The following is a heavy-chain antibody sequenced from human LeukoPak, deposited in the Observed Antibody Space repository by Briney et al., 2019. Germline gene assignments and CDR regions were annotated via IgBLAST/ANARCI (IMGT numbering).Heavy chain of an antibody. CDR3: AKHIAAAGGFDY. Sequence: TGGSLRLSCAASGFTFSSYAMSWVRQALGKGLEWVSAISGSGGSTYYADSVKGQFTISRDNSKNTLYLQMNSLRAEDTAVYYCAKHIAAAGGFDYWGQGTLVTVSS. J-gene: IGHJ4*02. CDR2: ISGSGGST. D-gene: IGHD6-13*01. CDR1: GFTFSSYA. V-gene: IGHV3-23*01.